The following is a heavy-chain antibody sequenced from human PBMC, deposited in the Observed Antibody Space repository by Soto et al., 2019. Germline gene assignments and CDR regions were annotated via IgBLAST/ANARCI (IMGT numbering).Heavy chain of an antibody. CDR3: ASGFWSGYRTVPWFDP. Sequence: SETLSLTCTVSGGSISSGGYYWSWIRQHPGKGLEWIGYIYYSGSTYYNPSLKSRVTISVDTSKNQFSLKLSSVTAADTAVYYCASGFWSGYRTVPWFDPWGQGTXVTVSS. D-gene: IGHD3-3*01. V-gene: IGHV4-31*03. CDR1: GGSISSGGYY. CDR2: IYYSGST. J-gene: IGHJ5*02.